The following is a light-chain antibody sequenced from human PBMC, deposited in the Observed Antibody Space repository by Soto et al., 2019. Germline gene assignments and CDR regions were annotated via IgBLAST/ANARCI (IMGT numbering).Light chain of an antibody. Sequence: DIQMTQSPSTLSASVGDRVTITCRASQSISSWLAWYQQKPGKAPKLLIYDASSLESGVPSRFSGSGSGTEFTLPTSSLQPDDFATYYCQQYNSYRYTFGQGTKLEIK. V-gene: IGKV1-5*01. CDR3: QQYNSYRYT. CDR2: DAS. CDR1: QSISSW. J-gene: IGKJ2*01.